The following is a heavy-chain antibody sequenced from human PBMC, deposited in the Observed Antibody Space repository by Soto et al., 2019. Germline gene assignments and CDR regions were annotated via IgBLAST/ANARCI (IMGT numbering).Heavy chain of an antibody. CDR2: ISSSSSTI. J-gene: IGHJ6*02. CDR3: ARDLHYYDSSGYLYGMDV. V-gene: IGHV3-48*02. D-gene: IGHD3-22*01. CDR1: GFTFSSYS. Sequence: PGGSLRLSCAASGFTFSSYSMNWVRQAPGKGLEWVSYISSSSSTIYYADSVKGRFTISRDNAKNSLYLQMNSLRDEDTAVYYCARDLHYYDSSGYLYGMDVWGQGTTVTVSS.